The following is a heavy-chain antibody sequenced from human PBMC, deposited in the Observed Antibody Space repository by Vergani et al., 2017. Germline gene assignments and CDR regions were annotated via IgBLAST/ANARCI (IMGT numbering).Heavy chain of an antibody. Sequence: EVQLVESGGGLVQPGGSLRLSCSASGFTFSSYAMHWVRQAPGKGLEYVSAISSNGGSTYYADSVKGRFTSSRDNSKKTLYLQMSSLRAEDTAVYYCVKDRRYYGSASYWVDYWGQGSLVSVSS. CDR2: ISSNGGST. CDR3: VKDRRYYGSASYWVDY. V-gene: IGHV3-64D*06. J-gene: IGHJ4*02. CDR1: GFTFSSYA. D-gene: IGHD3-10*01.